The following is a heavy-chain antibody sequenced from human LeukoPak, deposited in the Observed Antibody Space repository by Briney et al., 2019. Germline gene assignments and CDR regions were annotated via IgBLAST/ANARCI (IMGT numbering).Heavy chain of an antibody. V-gene: IGHV3-30*18. J-gene: IGHJ4*02. Sequence: GGSLRLSCAASGFTFSSYGMHWVRQAPGKGLEWVAVISYDGSNKYYADSVKGRFTISRDNSKNTLYLQMNSLRAEDTAVYYCAKSLGLYYYDSSGQLALDYWGQGTLVTVSS. CDR2: ISYDGSNK. CDR3: AKSLGLYYYDSSGQLALDY. D-gene: IGHD3-22*01. CDR1: GFTFSSYG.